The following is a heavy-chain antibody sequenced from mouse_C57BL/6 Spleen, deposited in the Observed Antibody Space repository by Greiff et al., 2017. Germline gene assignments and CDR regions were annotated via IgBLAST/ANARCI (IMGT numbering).Heavy chain of an antibody. CDR2: IWSGGST. J-gene: IGHJ3*01. Sequence: VKLEESGPGLVQPSQSLSITCTVSGFSLTSYGVHWVRQSPGKGLEWLGVIWSGGSTDYNAAFISRLSISKDNSKSQVFFKMNSLQADDTAIYYCARSTMITRFAYWVQGTLVTVSA. CDR1: GFSLTSYG. V-gene: IGHV2-2*01. D-gene: IGHD2-4*01. CDR3: ARSTMITRFAY.